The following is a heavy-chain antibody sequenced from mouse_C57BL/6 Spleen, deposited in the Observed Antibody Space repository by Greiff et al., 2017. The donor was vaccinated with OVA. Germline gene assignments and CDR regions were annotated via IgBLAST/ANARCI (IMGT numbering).Heavy chain of an antibody. D-gene: IGHD4-1*01. CDR1: GYAFSSSW. J-gene: IGHJ2*01. CDR2: IYPGDGDT. CDR3: ATLTALFDD. Sequence: VQLQQSGPELVKPGASVKISCKASGYAFSSSWMNWVKQRPGKGLEWIGRIYPGDGDTNYNGKFKGKATLTADKSSSTAYMQLSSLTSEDSAVYFCATLTALFDDWGQGTTLTVSS. V-gene: IGHV1-82*01.